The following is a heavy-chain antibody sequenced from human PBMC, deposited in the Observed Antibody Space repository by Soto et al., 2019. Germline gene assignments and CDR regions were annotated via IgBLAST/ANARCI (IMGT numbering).Heavy chain of an antibody. CDR2: IIPMFGTP. J-gene: IGHJ4*02. D-gene: IGHD5-12*01. CDR3: ATSEGRDGYSFDY. CDR1: GVTFYRQD. V-gene: IGHV1-69*13. Sequence: SEKVSSTASGVTFYRQDMRRVRQAPGQGLECMGGIIPMFGTPHYAEKFQDRVTITADESTGTAYLELSSLTSEDTAVYYCATSEGRDGYSFDYWGPGTLVTVSS.